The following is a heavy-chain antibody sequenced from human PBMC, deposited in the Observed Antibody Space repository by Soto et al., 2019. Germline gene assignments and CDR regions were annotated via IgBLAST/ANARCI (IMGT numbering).Heavy chain of an antibody. CDR3: ARPISKRMTTVTN. D-gene: IGHD4-17*01. CDR1: GGSISSSSYY. J-gene: IGHJ4*02. Sequence: SETLSLTCTVSGGSISSSSYYWGWIRQPPGKGLEWIGSIYYSGSTYYNPSLKSRVTISVDTSKNQFSLKLSSVTAADTAVYYCARPISKRMTTVTNWGQGTLVTVSS. V-gene: IGHV4-39*01. CDR2: IYYSGST.